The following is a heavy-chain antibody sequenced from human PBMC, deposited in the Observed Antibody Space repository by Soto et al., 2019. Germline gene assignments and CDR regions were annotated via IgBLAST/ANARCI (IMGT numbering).Heavy chain of an antibody. CDR2: ISGSGGST. V-gene: IGHV3-23*01. Sequence: GGSLRLSCAASGFTFSSYAMSWVRQAPGKGLEWVSAISGSGGSTYYADSVKGRFTISRDNSKNTLYLQMNSLRADDTAVYYCAKTLGYCSSTSCHGETIDIWGQGTMVTVSS. CDR1: GFTFSSYA. D-gene: IGHD2-2*01. J-gene: IGHJ3*02. CDR3: AKTLGYCSSTSCHGETIDI.